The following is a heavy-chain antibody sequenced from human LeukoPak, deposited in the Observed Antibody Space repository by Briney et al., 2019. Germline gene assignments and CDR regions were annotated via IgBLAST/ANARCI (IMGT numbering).Heavy chain of an antibody. J-gene: IGHJ4*02. V-gene: IGHV1-69*05. CDR3: ARHALIGDFWSGYFDY. CDR2: IIPIFGTA. Sequence: SVKVSCKASGYTFTSYYMHWVRQAPGQGLEWMGRIIPIFGTANYAQKFQGRVTITTDESTSTAYMELSSLRSEDTAVYYCARHALIGDFWSGYFDYWGQGTLVTVSS. CDR1: GYTFTSYY. D-gene: IGHD3-3*01.